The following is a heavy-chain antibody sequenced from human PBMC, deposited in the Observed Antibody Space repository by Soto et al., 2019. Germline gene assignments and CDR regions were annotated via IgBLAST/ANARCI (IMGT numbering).Heavy chain of an antibody. V-gene: IGHV4-39*01. CDR3: ARRMRSGGWFDP. CDR1: GGSISSSSYY. CDR2: IYYSGST. Sequence: PSETLSLTCTVSGGSISSSSYYWGWIRQPPGKGLEWIGSIYYSGSTYYNPSLKSRVTISVDTSKNQFSLKLSSVTAADTAVYYCARRMRSGGWFDPWGQGTLVTVSS. J-gene: IGHJ5*02. D-gene: IGHD1-26*01.